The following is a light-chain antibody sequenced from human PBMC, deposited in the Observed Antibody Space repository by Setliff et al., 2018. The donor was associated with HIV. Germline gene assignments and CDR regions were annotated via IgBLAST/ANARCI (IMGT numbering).Light chain of an antibody. V-gene: IGLV2-23*02. J-gene: IGLJ1*01. Sequence: QSALTQPASVSGSPGPSITISCTGTSSDVGTYNLVSWYQQHPGKAPKLMIYDVSKRPSGVPDRFSGSKSGNTASLTISGLQTEDEADYYCCSYAGSPRVFGTGTKVTV. CDR3: CSYAGSPRV. CDR2: DVS. CDR1: SSDVGTYNL.